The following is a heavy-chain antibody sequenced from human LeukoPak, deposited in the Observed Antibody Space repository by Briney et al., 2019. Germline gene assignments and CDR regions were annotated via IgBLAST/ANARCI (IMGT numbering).Heavy chain of an antibody. CDR2: MNPNSGNT. CDR3: ARGQTTVPAVDY. Sequence: VSVKVSCKASGYTFTSYDINWVRQATGQGLEWMGWMNPNSGNTGYAQKFQGRVTMTRNTSISTAYMELSSLSSEDTAVYYCARGQTTVPAVDYWGQGTLVTVSS. CDR1: GYTFTSYD. J-gene: IGHJ4*02. V-gene: IGHV1-8*01. D-gene: IGHD2-2*01.